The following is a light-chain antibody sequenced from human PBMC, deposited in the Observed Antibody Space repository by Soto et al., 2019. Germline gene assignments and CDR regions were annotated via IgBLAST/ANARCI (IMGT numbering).Light chain of an antibody. CDR1: SSDGGGYNY. CDR3: SSYAASNNLGV. CDR2: EVS. V-gene: IGLV2-8*01. Sequence: QSVLTQLPSASGSPGQSVTISCIGTSSDGGGYNYVSWYQQHPGKAPKLMIYEVSKRPSGVPDRFSGSKSGNTASLTVSGLQAEDEADYYCSSYAASNNLGVFGGGTKLTVL. J-gene: IGLJ2*01.